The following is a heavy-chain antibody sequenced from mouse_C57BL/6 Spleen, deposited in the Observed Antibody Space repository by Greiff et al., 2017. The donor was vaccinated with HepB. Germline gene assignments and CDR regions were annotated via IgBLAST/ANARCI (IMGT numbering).Heavy chain of an antibody. D-gene: IGHD1-1*01. V-gene: IGHV1-52*01. J-gene: IGHJ4*01. CDR3: ARDLYGSSYRRAMDY. CDR1: GYTFTSYW. Sequence: VQLQQPGAELVRPGSSVKLSCKASGYTFTSYWMHWVKQRPIQGLEWIGNIDPSDSETHYNQKFKDKATLTVDKSSSTAYRQLSSLTSEDSAVYYCARDLYGSSYRRAMDYWGQGTSVTVSS. CDR2: IDPSDSET.